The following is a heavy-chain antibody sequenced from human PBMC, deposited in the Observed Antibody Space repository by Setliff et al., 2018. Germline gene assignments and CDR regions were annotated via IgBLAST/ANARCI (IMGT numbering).Heavy chain of an antibody. CDR3: AREAGYYDSSGPVGVPYYYYMDV. V-gene: IGHV4-31*03. D-gene: IGHD3-22*01. Sequence: SETLSLTCTASGGSISSGSYYWSWIRQPAGKGLEWIGYIYYSGSTYYNPSLKSRVTISVDTSKNQFSLKLSSVTAADTAVYYCAREAGYYDSSGPVGVPYYYYMDVLGKGTTVTVSS. CDR2: IYYSGST. J-gene: IGHJ6*03. CDR1: GGSISSGSYY.